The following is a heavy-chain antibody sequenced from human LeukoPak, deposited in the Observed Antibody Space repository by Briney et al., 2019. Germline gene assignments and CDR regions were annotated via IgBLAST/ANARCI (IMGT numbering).Heavy chain of an antibody. Sequence: GASVKVSCKASGYTFTSYYMHWVREAPGQGLEWMGIINPSGGSTSYAQKFQGRVTMTRDTSTSTVYMELSSLRSEDTAVYYCARARRQVVIFDYWGQGTLVTVSS. CDR1: GYTFTSYY. J-gene: IGHJ4*02. V-gene: IGHV1-46*01. D-gene: IGHD3-22*01. CDR2: INPSGGST. CDR3: ARARRQVVIFDY.